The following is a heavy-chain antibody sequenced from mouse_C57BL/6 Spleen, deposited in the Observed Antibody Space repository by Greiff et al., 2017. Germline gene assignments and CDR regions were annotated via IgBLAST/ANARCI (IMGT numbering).Heavy chain of an antibody. Sequence: QVQLKESGPGLVAPSQSLSITCTVSGFSLTSYGVDWVRQPPGKGLEWLGVIWGGGSTNYNSALMSRLRISKDNSKSQVYLKMNMLQSDDTAMYYGAKRGSSYVSYWYFDVWGTGTTVTVSS. J-gene: IGHJ1*03. CDR2: IWGGGST. V-gene: IGHV2-9*01. CDR1: GFSLTSYG. CDR3: AKRGSSYVSYWYFDV. D-gene: IGHD1-1*01.